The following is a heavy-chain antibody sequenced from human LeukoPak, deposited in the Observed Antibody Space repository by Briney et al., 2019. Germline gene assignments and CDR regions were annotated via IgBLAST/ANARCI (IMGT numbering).Heavy chain of an antibody. V-gene: IGHV4-34*01. J-gene: IGHJ4*02. CDR2: INHSGST. D-gene: IGHD2-15*01. CDR3: ARGLSLRYCSGGSCQNLDY. CDR1: GGSFSGYY. Sequence: SETLSLTCAVYGGSFSGYYWSWIRQPPGKGLEWIGEINHSGSTNYNPSLKSRVTISVDTSKNQFSLKLSSVTAADTAVYYCARGLSLRYCSGGSCQNLDYWGQGTLVTVSS.